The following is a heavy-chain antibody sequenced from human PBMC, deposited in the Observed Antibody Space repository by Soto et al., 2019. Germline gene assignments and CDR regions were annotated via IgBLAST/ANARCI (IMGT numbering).Heavy chain of an antibody. Sequence: EVQLLESGGGLVQPGGSLRLSCAASGFTFSSYAMSWVRQAPGTALEWVSAISGRGGRTFYACSVKGRFTISRDNSKTTGYMQMTSLGAEDTAVYYCAKGRGYCSSTSCYVASDYWGQGTLVTVSS. D-gene: IGHD2-2*01. CDR1: GFTFSSYA. J-gene: IGHJ4*02. V-gene: IGHV3-23*01. CDR3: AKGRGYCSSTSCYVASDY. CDR2: ISGRGGRT.